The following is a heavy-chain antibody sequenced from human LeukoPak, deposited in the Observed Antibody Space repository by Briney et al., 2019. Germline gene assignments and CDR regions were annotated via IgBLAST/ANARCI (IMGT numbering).Heavy chain of an antibody. CDR2: ISYDGSNK. D-gene: IGHD3-10*01. CDR1: GFTFSSYG. Sequence: GGSLRLSCAASGFTFSSYGMHWVRQAPGKGLEWVAVISYDGSNKYYADSVKGRFTMSGDNAKNSLYLQMNSLRAEDTAVYYCARDFRGYSMDVWGKGTTVTISS. CDR3: ARDFRGYSMDV. V-gene: IGHV3-30*03. J-gene: IGHJ6*03.